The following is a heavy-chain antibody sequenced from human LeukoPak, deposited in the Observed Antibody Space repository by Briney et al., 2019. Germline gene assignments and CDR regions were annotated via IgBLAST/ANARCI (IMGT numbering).Heavy chain of an antibody. CDR2: INPNSGGT. Sequence: ASVKVSCKASGYTFTAYYMHWVRQAPGQGLEWMGWINPNSGGTNYAQKFQGRVTMTRDTSINTAYMELSRLRSDDTAVYYCASEIVATEAFDIWGQGTTVTVPS. CDR1: GYTFTAYY. J-gene: IGHJ3*02. V-gene: IGHV1-2*02. D-gene: IGHD5-12*01. CDR3: ASEIVATEAFDI.